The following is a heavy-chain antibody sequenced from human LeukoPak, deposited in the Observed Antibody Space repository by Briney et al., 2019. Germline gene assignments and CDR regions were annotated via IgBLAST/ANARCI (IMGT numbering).Heavy chain of an antibody. D-gene: IGHD2-2*01. CDR2: IRSKAYGGTP. J-gene: IGHJ4*02. V-gene: IGHV3-49*04. CDR1: GFTFGDYA. CDR3: TRTPSAAAPFDY. Sequence: GGSLRLSCTGSGFTFGDYAMSWVRQAPGKGLEGVAFIRSKAYGGTPEYAASVKGRFTISRDDSKNIAYVQMNSLRTEDTAVYYCTRTPSAAAPFDYWGQGSLVTVSS.